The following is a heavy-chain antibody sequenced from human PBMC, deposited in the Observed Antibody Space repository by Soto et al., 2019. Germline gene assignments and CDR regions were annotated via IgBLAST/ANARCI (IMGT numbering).Heavy chain of an antibody. CDR2: ISYDGSNK. D-gene: IGHD3-10*01. J-gene: IGHJ6*02. CDR1: GFTFSSYG. V-gene: IGHV3-30*18. Sequence: QVQLVESGGGVVQPGRSLRLSCAASGFTFSSYGMHWVRQAPGKGLEWVAVISYDGSNKYYADSVKGRFTISRDNSKNTLYLQMNSLRAEDKAVYYCAKDQRYYGSGPDGMDVWGQGTTVTVSS. CDR3: AKDQRYYGSGPDGMDV.